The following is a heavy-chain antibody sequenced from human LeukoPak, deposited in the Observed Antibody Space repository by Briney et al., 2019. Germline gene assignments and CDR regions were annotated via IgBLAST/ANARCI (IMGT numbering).Heavy chain of an antibody. CDR2: IYWDDDS. CDR3: AHSQVFSYGSFHDAYDI. J-gene: IGHJ3*02. D-gene: IGHD5-18*01. Sequence: SGPTLGKPTQTLTLTCSLSGVSLSTSGVGVGWIRQPPGKALEWLALIYWDDDSRYSPSLKSRLTIAKDTSKNQVVLTLTNMDSVVTATYYCAHSQVFSYGSFHDAYDIWGLGMLVTVSS. CDR1: GVSLSTSGVG. V-gene: IGHV2-5*02.